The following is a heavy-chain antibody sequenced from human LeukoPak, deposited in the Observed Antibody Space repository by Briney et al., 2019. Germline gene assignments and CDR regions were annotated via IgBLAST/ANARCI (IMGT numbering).Heavy chain of an antibody. Sequence: SETLSLTCAVSGGSISTYYWSWIRQPPGKGLEWIGYIYYSGSTNYNPSLKSRVTISVDTSKNQFSLKLSSVTAADTAVYYCARIYFWSGYFDYWGQGTLVTVSS. J-gene: IGHJ4*02. CDR2: IYYSGST. D-gene: IGHD3-3*01. CDR1: GGSISTYY. V-gene: IGHV4-59*01. CDR3: ARIYFWSGYFDY.